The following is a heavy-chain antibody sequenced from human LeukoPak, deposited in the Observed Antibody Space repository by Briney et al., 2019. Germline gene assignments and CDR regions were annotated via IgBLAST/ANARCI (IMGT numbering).Heavy chain of an antibody. J-gene: IGHJ5*02. CDR2: ISPNNGDT. CDR3: ARVSSITIFGVVIIGANWFDP. D-gene: IGHD3-3*01. V-gene: IGHV1-18*01. Sequence: GASVKVSCKASGYTFTNYGITWVRQAPGQGLEWMGWISPNNGDTNYAQKLQGRVTMTTDTSTSTAYMELRSLRSDDTAVYYCARVSSITIFGVVIIGANWFDPWGQGTLVTVSS. CDR1: GYTFTNYG.